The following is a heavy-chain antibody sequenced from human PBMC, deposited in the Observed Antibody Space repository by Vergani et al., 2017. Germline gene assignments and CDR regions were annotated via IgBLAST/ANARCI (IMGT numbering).Heavy chain of an antibody. CDR1: GFTFSSYG. J-gene: IGHJ6*02. CDR2: ISYDGSNK. D-gene: IGHD3-22*01. V-gene: IGHV3-30*18. Sequence: QVQLVESGGGVVQPGRSLRLSCAASGFTFSSYGMHWVRQAPGTGLEWVAVISYDGSNKYYADSVKGRFTISRDNSKNTLYLQMNSLRAEDTAVYYCAKDTYYSSGYYIYYYYGMDVWGQGTTVIVSS. CDR3: AKDTYYSSGYYIYYYYGMDV.